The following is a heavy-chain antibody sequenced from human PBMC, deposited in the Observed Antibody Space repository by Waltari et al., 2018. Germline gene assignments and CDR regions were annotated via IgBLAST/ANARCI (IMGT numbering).Heavy chain of an antibody. D-gene: IGHD3-3*01. CDR3: ARGPIWSGLIDVGLGYYGMDV. CDR1: GYTFTSYA. CDR2: INAGNGNT. Sequence: QVQLVQSGAEVKKPGASVKVSCKASGYTFTSYAMHWVRQAPGPRLEWMGWINAGNGNTKYSPKFQGRVTITRDTSASTAYMELSSLRSEDTAVYYCARGPIWSGLIDVGLGYYGMDVWGQGTTVTVSS. V-gene: IGHV1-3*01. J-gene: IGHJ6*02.